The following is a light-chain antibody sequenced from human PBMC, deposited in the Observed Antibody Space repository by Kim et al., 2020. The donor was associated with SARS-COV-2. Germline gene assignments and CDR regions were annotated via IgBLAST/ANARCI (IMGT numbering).Light chain of an antibody. Sequence: SPVGKEITTTFQASQDITCYFNWCRLKPGKPPNLLIYDTSSLETGVPSRFSGSGSGTNYTFTISSLQPEDIATYYCQQYSRLPLTFVGGTKVDIK. CDR2: DTS. V-gene: IGKV1-33*01. J-gene: IGKJ4*01. CDR3: QQYSRLPLT. CDR1: QDITCY.